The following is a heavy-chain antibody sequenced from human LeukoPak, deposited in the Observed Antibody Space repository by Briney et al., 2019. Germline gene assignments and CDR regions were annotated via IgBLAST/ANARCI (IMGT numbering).Heavy chain of an antibody. CDR3: ARDYLREDY. J-gene: IGHJ4*02. CDR1: GFTFTSYS. CDR2: ISGSGAYI. D-gene: IGHD3-16*01. V-gene: IGHV3-21*01. Sequence: NPGGSLRLSCAASGFTFTSYSMTWVRQAPGKGLEWVSSISGSGAYIYYADSVKGRFIISRDNVKNSLYLQMNSLRAEDTAVYYCARDYLREDYWGQGTLVTVSS.